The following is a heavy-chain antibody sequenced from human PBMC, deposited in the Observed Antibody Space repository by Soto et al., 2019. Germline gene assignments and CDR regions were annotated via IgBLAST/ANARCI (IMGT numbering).Heavy chain of an antibody. Sequence: GSLRVSCSSSGLTFSNYSRIFVLQSPGMGLECVSSISASSQTTTYADSVKCRFTISRDTSKNTLFLNMSSLRAEDTALYFSARSTLINYGDRYLDVWGRGTLVTVSS. CDR1: GLTFSNYS. CDR3: ARSTLINYGDRYLDV. D-gene: IGHD4-17*01. J-gene: IGHJ2*01. V-gene: IGHV3-23*01. CDR2: ISASSQTT.